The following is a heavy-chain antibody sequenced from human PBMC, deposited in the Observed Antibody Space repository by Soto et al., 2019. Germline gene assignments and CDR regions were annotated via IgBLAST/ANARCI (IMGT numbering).Heavy chain of an antibody. Sequence: QITLKESGPTLVKPTQTLTLTCTFSGFSLSTSGVGVGWIRQPPGKALEWLALIYWDDDKRYSPSLRSRLSISNDTSKKQVLLTMTNMDPVDTATYHCIQSRCGGDCLQSYASHYYYGMDVWGQGTTVTVSS. V-gene: IGHV2-5*02. CDR3: IQSRCGGDCLQSYASHYYYGMDV. J-gene: IGHJ6*02. CDR1: GFSLSTSGVG. D-gene: IGHD2-21*02. CDR2: IYWDDDK.